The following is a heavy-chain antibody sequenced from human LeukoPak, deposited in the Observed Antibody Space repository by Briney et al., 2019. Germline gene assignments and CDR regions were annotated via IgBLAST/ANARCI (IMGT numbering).Heavy chain of an antibody. Sequence: GGSLRLSCAASGFTFSTSIMHWVRQAPGKGLDWVARINVEGNYFDYAESVKGRFTISRDSGKNSLYLQMNSLRAEDTAVYSCARDLTGPYDHWGQGTLVTVSS. CDR3: ARDLTGPYDH. V-gene: IGHV3-74*01. CDR1: GFTFSTSI. J-gene: IGHJ4*02. D-gene: IGHD3-22*01. CDR2: INVEGNYF.